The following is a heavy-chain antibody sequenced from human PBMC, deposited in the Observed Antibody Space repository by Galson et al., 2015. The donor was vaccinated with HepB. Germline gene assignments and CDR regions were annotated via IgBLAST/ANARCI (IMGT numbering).Heavy chain of an antibody. D-gene: IGHD6-19*01. Sequence: CAASGFTFSTFWMGWVRQAPGKGLEWVANIKPDGGEKYYVDSVKGRFTISRDNAQNSLSLRMNSLRVDDTAIYYCTRDGSGWANFWGQGTLVTVSS. CDR3: TRDGSGWANF. CDR2: IKPDGGEK. CDR1: GFTFSTFW. V-gene: IGHV3-7*03. J-gene: IGHJ4*02.